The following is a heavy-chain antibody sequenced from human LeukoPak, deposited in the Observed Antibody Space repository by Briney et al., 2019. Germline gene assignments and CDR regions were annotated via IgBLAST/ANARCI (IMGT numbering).Heavy chain of an antibody. V-gene: IGHV4-34*01. D-gene: IGHD5-18*01. J-gene: IGHJ4*02. CDR1: GGSFSGYY. Sequence: SETLSLTCAVYGGSFSGYYWSWIRQPPGKGLEWIGEINHSGSTNYNPSLKSRVTISVDTSKNQFSLKLSSVTAADTAVYYCARLKSGYSYGTLDYWGQGTLVTVSS. CDR3: ARLKSGYSYGTLDY. CDR2: INHSGST.